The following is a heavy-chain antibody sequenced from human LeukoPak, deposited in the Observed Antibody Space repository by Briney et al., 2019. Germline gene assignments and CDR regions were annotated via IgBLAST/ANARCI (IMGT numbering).Heavy chain of an antibody. Sequence: PSETLSLTCTVSGGSISSYYWSWIRQPPGKGLEWIGYIYYSGSTSYKPSLKSRVTISVDTSKNQFSLKLRSVTAADTAVYYCARETSQKGAHYMDVWGKGTTVTISS. J-gene: IGHJ6*03. CDR3: ARETSQKGAHYMDV. V-gene: IGHV4-59*01. D-gene: IGHD3-16*01. CDR2: IYYSGST. CDR1: GGSISSYY.